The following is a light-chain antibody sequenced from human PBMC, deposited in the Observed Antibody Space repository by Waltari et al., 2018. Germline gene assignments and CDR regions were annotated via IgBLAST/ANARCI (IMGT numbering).Light chain of an antibody. CDR3: QQSYSTPLT. Sequence: DIQMTQSPSTLSASVGDRVTITCRASQSINNWLGWYQQKPGKAPKVLIYKASSLESGVPSRFSGSGSGTDFTLTISSLQPEAFATYYCQQSYSTPLTFGGGTKVEIK. J-gene: IGKJ4*01. V-gene: IGKV1-5*03. CDR1: QSINNW. CDR2: KAS.